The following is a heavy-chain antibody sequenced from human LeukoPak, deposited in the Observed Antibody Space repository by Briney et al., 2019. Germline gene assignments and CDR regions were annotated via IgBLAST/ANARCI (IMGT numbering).Heavy chain of an antibody. Sequence: GGSLRLSCSASGFAFSRFAMTWVRHLPGKGLDWVSTISGNGHQTYYGDSVKGRFSVSRDNSKNILYLQMDSLRADDSALYYCAKDANYYDSSGFFIPFDYCGQGTLVTVSS. J-gene: IGHJ4*02. V-gene: IGHV3-23*01. D-gene: IGHD3-22*01. CDR2: ISGNGHQT. CDR1: GFAFSRFA. CDR3: AKDANYYDSSGFFIPFDY.